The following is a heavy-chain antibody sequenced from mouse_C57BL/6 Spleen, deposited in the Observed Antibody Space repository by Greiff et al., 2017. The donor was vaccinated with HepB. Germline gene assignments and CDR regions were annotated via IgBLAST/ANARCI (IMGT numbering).Heavy chain of an antibody. Sequence: EVMLVESGGGLVQPGGSLSLSCAASGFTFTDYYMSWVRQPPGKALEWLGFIRNKANGYTTEYSASVKGRFTISRDNSQSILYLQMNALRAEDSATYYCARYPNDYDVGGYAMDYWGQRTSVTVSS. V-gene: IGHV7-3*01. D-gene: IGHD2-4*01. CDR1: GFTFTDYY. J-gene: IGHJ4*01. CDR3: ARYPNDYDVGGYAMDY. CDR2: IRNKANGYTT.